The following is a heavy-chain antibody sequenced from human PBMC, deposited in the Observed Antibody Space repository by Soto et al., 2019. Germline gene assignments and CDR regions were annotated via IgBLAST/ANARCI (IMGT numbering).Heavy chain of an antibody. CDR3: AISTVAGTHYYYYMDV. CDR1: GGSFIGYY. D-gene: IGHD6-19*01. CDR2: INHSGST. Sequence: SETLSLTCAVYGGSFIGYYWSWIRQPPGKGLEWIGEINHSGSTNYNPSLKSRVTISVDTSKNQFSLKLSSVTAADTAVYYCAISTVAGTHYYYYMDVWGKGTTVTVSS. V-gene: IGHV4-34*01. J-gene: IGHJ6*03.